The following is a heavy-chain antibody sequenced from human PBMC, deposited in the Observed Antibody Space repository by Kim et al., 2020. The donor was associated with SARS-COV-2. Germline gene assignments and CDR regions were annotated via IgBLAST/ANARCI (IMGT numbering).Heavy chain of an antibody. Sequence: ASVKVSCKASGYTFTSYYMHWVRQAPGQGLEWMGIINPSGGSTSYAQKFQGRVTMTRDTSTSTVYMELSSLRSEDTAVYYCARAFYCGGDCPWDYYYGMDVWGQGTTVTVSS. CDR1: GYTFTSYY. J-gene: IGHJ6*02. CDR2: INPSGGST. CDR3: ARAFYCGGDCPWDYYYGMDV. V-gene: IGHV1-46*01. D-gene: IGHD2-21*02.